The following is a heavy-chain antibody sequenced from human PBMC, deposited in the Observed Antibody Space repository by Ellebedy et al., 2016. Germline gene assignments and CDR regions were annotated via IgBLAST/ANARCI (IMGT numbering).Heavy chain of an antibody. V-gene: IGHV3-74*01. CDR1: GFTFSTYG. CDR3: ARGSGNFVDY. Sequence: GGSLRLSCAASGFTFSTYGMTWVRQAPGKGLVWVSRLNFDGSGTSYVDSVKGRFTISGDSAKNTLYLQMTSLGAEDTAVYYCARGSGNFVDYWGQGTLVTVSS. D-gene: IGHD3-22*01. CDR2: LNFDGSGT. J-gene: IGHJ4*02.